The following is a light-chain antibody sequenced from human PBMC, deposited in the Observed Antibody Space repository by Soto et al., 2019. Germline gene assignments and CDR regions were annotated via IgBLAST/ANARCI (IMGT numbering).Light chain of an antibody. CDR2: EVS. J-gene: IGLJ1*01. V-gene: IGLV2-14*01. CDR1: SSDVGGYNY. Sequence: QSVLTQPASVSGSPGQSITISCTGTSSDVGGYNYVSWYQQHPGKAPKLMIYEVSNRPSGVSNRFSGSKSGNTASLTISGLQAEDEADYYYTSFTRSSTFVFATGTKANVL. CDR3: TSFTRSSTFV.